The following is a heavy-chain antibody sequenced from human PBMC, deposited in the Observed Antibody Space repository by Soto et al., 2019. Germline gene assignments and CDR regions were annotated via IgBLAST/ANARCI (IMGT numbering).Heavy chain of an antibody. J-gene: IGHJ6*02. CDR3: ARNRYVTYYGMDV. V-gene: IGHV3-23*01. D-gene: IGHD3-16*01. Sequence: PGGSLRLSCAASGFTFSSYAMSWVRQAPGKGLEWVSAISGSGGSTYYADSVKGRFTISRDNSKNTLYLQMNSLRAEDTAVYYCARNRYVTYYGMDVWGQGTTVTVSS. CDR1: GFTFSSYA. CDR2: ISGSGGST.